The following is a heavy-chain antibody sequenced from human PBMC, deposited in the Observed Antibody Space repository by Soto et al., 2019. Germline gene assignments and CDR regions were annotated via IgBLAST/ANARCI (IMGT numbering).Heavy chain of an antibody. V-gene: IGHV1-69*06. CDR1: GGTFSSYA. CDR3: ARNPGSYYFDY. Sequence: SVKVSCKASGGTFSSYAISWVRQAPGQGLEWMGGIIPIFGTANYAQKFQGRVTITSDKSTSTAYMELSSLRSKDTAVYYCARNPGSYYFDYWGQGTLVTVSS. CDR2: IIPIFGTA. D-gene: IGHD1-26*01. J-gene: IGHJ4*02.